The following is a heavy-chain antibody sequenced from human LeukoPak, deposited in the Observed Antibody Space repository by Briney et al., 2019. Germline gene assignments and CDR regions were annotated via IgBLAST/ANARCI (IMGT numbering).Heavy chain of an antibody. CDR3: ARHPGAITIFGVVSPKGYYYMDV. CDR1: GGSISSSSYY. Sequence: SETLSLTCTVSGGSISSSSYYWGWIRQPPGKGLEWIGSIYYSGSTYYNPSLKSRVTISVDTSKNQFSLKLSSVTAADTAVYYCARHPGAITIFGVVSPKGYYYMDVWGKGTTVTVSS. D-gene: IGHD3-3*01. V-gene: IGHV4-39*01. CDR2: IYYSGST. J-gene: IGHJ6*03.